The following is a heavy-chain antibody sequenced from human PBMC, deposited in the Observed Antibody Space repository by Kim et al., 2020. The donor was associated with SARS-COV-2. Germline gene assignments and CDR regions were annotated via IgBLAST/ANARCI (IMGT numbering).Heavy chain of an antibody. CDR2: ANSVDDNT. CDR1: GFTFSSYA. D-gene: IGHD3-3*01. J-gene: IGHJ4*02. CDR3: AKQFLVGG. Sequence: GGSLRLSCAASGFTFSSYAMTWVRQPPGKGLEWVSTANSVDDNTYYADSVKGRFTISRDNSKSTLFLQMNSLRVEDTAVYYCAKQFLVGGWGQGTLVTVSS. V-gene: IGHV3-23*01.